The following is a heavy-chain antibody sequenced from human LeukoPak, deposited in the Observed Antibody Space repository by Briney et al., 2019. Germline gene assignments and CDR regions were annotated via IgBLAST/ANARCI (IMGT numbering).Heavy chain of an antibody. J-gene: IGHJ4*02. CDR3: ARSRLPEQRGYLEFDY. CDR2: INHSGGT. V-gene: IGHV4-34*01. CDR1: GGPFSGYY. Sequence: TSETLSLTCAVYGGPFSGYYWSWIRQPPGKGLEWIGEINHSGGTNYNPSLKSRVTISVDTSKNQFSLKLSSVTAADTAVYYCARSRLPEQRGYLEFDYWGQGTLVTVSS. D-gene: IGHD5-18*01.